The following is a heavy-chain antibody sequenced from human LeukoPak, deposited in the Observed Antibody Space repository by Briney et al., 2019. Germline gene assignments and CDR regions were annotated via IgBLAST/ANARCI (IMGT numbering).Heavy chain of an antibody. CDR3: ARVMGHNWNDELALDY. CDR2: IWYDGSDK. D-gene: IGHD1-1*01. CDR1: GFSFSSYG. Sequence: PGGSLRLSCAASGFSFSSYGMHWVRQAPGKGLEWVAIIWYDGSDKYYADSVKGRFTISRDNAKNSLYLQMNSLRAEDTAVYYCARVMGHNWNDELALDYWGQGTLVTVSS. J-gene: IGHJ4*02. V-gene: IGHV3-33*01.